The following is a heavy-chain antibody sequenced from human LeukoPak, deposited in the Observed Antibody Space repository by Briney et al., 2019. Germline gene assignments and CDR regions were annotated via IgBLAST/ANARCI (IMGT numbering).Heavy chain of an antibody. V-gene: IGHV3-30*02. J-gene: IGHJ4*02. Sequence: PGGSLRLSCAASEFTFSTYGMHWVRQAPGKGLEWVAFIRSDGSNEYYAGSVKGRFTISRDNFKSTLSLQMNSLRPEDTALYYCARDITKYCSGGTCYSSYSFNYWGQGTLVTVSS. CDR2: IRSDGSNE. D-gene: IGHD2-15*01. CDR1: EFTFSTYG. CDR3: ARDITKYCSGGTCYSSYSFNY.